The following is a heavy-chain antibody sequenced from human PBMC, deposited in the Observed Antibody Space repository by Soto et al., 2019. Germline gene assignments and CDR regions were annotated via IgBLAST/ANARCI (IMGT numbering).Heavy chain of an antibody. J-gene: IGHJ4*02. CDR1: GGSISDYY. CDR3: ARLGRWLQALDS. V-gene: IGHV4-59*08. CDR2: IYYTGTT. D-gene: IGHD5-12*01. Sequence: QVQLQESGPGLVKPSETLSLTCTVSGGSISDYYWSWIRQPPGKGLEWVGYIYYTGTTTYNPSLKSRLTLSVDTSKNQFSLTLRSVSAADTAVYYCARLGRWLQALDSWGQGTLVTVSS.